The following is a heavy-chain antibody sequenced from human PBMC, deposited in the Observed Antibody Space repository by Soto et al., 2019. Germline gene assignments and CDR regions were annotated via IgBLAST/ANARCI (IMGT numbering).Heavy chain of an antibody. Sequence: QVQLVQSGAEVRKPGSSVKVSCKASGDTFSFYSIHWVRQAPGLGLEWMGRINPILSMSNYAQRFQGRVTMTADKXTSTAYMKLSGLRSEDTAIYYCASSYGSGYRAFDYWGQGALVTVSS. CDR3: ASSYGSGYRAFDY. CDR1: GDTFSFYS. D-gene: IGHD3-10*01. CDR2: INPILSMS. J-gene: IGHJ4*02. V-gene: IGHV1-69*02.